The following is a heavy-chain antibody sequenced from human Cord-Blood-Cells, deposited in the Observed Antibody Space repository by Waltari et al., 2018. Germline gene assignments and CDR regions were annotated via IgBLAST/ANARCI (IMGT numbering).Heavy chain of an antibody. D-gene: IGHD3-10*01. Sequence: QVQLQQWGAGLLKPSETLSLTCAVDGGSFSGSYCSWIRPPPGKGLEWNGESNHSGSPTYTPSLKSRVTISVDTSKNQFSLKLSSVTAADTAVYYCASYYGSGSYWDYWGQGTLVTVSS. CDR3: ASYYGSGSYWDY. CDR2: SNHSGSP. CDR1: GGSFSGSY. J-gene: IGHJ4*02. V-gene: IGHV4-34*01.